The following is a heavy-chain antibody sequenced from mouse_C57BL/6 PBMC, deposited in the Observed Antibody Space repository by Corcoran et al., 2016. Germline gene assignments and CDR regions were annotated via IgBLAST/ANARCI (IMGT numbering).Heavy chain of an antibody. J-gene: IGHJ1*03. CDR1: GYTFTDYY. CDR3: ARSGAGSSRYWYFDV. D-gene: IGHD1-3*01. Sequence: QVQLQQSGPELVKPGASVKISCKASGYTFTDYYINWVKQRPGQGLEWIGWIFPGSGSTYYNEKFKGKATLTVDKSSSTAYMLLSSLTSEDSVVYFCARSGAGSSRYWYFDVWGTGTTVTVSS. CDR2: IFPGSGST. V-gene: IGHV1-75*01.